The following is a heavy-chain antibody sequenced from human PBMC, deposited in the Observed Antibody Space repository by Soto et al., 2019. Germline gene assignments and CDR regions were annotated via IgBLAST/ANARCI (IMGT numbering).Heavy chain of an antibody. Sequence: QVQLQQWGAGLLKPSETLSLTCAVYGGSFSGYYWSWIRQPPGKGLEWIGEINHSGSINYNPSLKSRVTISVDTSKNQFSLKLSSVTAADTAVYYCARQWLASNYYYYYGMDVWGQGTTVTVSS. V-gene: IGHV4-34*01. D-gene: IGHD6-19*01. CDR1: GGSFSGYY. CDR3: ARQWLASNYYYYYGMDV. J-gene: IGHJ6*02. CDR2: INHSGSI.